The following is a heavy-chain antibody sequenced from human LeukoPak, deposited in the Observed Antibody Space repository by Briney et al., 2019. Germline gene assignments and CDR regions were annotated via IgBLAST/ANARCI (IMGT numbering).Heavy chain of an antibody. V-gene: IGHV3-48*03. CDR3: ARDSESSGYFDS. J-gene: IGHJ4*02. CDR2: ISSSGRTI. D-gene: IGHD3-22*01. Sequence: SGGSLRLSCVVSGFTFCGYEMKWARQAPGKGLEWVSYISSSGRTIYYADSVKGRFTISRDNAKNSLYLQMNILRAEDTAVYYCARDSESSGYFDSWGQGTLVTVSS. CDR1: GFTFCGYE.